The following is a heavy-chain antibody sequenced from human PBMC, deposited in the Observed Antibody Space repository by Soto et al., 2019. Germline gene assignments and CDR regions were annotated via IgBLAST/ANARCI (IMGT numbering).Heavy chain of an antibody. CDR3: TRDLPGYGSSWPRE. J-gene: IGHJ4*02. D-gene: IGHD6-13*01. V-gene: IGHV3-53*02. CDR2: IFSGGHT. Sequence: EVQLVETGGGLIKPGGSLRLSCAASGFTVSNNYMSWVRQAPGKGLEWVSVIFSGGHTYYADAVKGRFTISRDNSKNTLDLQMNSLRAEDKAVYYCTRDLPGYGSSWPREWGQGTLVTVSS. CDR1: GFTVSNNY.